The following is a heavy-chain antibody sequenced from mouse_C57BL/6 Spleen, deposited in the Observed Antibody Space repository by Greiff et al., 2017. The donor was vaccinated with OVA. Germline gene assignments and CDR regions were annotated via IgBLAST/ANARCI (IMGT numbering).Heavy chain of an antibody. D-gene: IGHD2-4*01. CDR1: GYTFTDYE. J-gene: IGHJ2*01. CDR3: TRYDSYFDD. Sequence: VQLQHSGAELVRPGASVTLSCKASGYTFTDYEMHWVKQTPVHGLEWIGAIDPETGGTAYNQKFKGKAILTADKSSSTAYMELRSLTSEDSAVYYCTRYDSYFDDWGQGTTLTVSS. CDR2: IDPETGGT. V-gene: IGHV1-15*01.